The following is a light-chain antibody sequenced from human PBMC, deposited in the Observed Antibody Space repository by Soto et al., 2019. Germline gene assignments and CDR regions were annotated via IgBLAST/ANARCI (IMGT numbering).Light chain of an antibody. Sequence: QSVLTQPPSASGSPGQSVTISCTGTSSEVGGYNYVSWYQQHPGKAPKLIIYEVSKRPSGVPDRFSGSKSGNTASLTVSGLQTEDEADYYCSSYAASTYVFGTGTKVTVL. V-gene: IGLV2-8*01. CDR1: SSEVGGYNY. CDR3: SSYAASTYV. CDR2: EVS. J-gene: IGLJ1*01.